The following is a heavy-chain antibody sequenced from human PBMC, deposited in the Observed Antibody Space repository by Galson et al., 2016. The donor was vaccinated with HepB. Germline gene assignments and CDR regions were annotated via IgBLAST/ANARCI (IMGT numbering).Heavy chain of an antibody. V-gene: IGHV1-69*06. CDR1: GGSLSNYG. CDR3: AGQRVESRLNMVRGRLSEDQYYYGLGV. Sequence: SVKVSCKASGGSLSNYGISWIFQAPGQGLEWMGGIIPVSASPNYAQKFQGRVTIFADTSTNTAYLEVYRLRSEDTAVYYCAGQRVESRLNMVRGRLSEDQYYYGLGVWGQGTTVSVSS. J-gene: IGHJ6*02. CDR2: IIPVSASP. D-gene: IGHD3-10*01.